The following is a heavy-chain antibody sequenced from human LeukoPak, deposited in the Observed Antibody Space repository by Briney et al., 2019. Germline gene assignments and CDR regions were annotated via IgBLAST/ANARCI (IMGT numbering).Heavy chain of an antibody. CDR1: GGSFSGYY. CDR3: ATLSGYVTPGFDY. Sequence: PSETLSLTCAVYGGSFSGYYWSWIRQPPGKGLEWIGEINHSGSTNYNPSLKSRVTISVDTSKNQFSLKLSSVTAADTAVYYCATLSGYVTPGFDYWGQGTLVTVSS. J-gene: IGHJ4*02. D-gene: IGHD5-12*01. V-gene: IGHV4-34*01. CDR2: INHSGST.